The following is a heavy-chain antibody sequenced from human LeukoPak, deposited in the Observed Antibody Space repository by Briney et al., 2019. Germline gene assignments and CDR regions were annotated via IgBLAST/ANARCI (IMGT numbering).Heavy chain of an antibody. D-gene: IGHD3-9*01. CDR1: GGSFSGYY. J-gene: IGHJ4*02. CDR2: INHSGST. CDR3: ARGKMGLLRYYDY. Sequence: SETLSLTCAVYGGSFSGYYWSWIRQPPGKGLEWIGEINHSGSTNYNPSLKSRVTISVDRSKNQFSLKLSSVTAADTAVYYCARGKMGLLRYYDYWGQGTLVTVSS. V-gene: IGHV4-34*01.